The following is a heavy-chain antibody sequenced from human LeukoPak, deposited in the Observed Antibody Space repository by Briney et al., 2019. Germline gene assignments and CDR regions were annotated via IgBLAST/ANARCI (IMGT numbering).Heavy chain of an antibody. CDR2: IYTSGST. D-gene: IGHD3-10*01. V-gene: IGHV4-4*09. CDR1: GGSISGYY. CDR3: ARRTTGSGPFQH. J-gene: IGHJ1*01. Sequence: SETLSLTCTVSGGSISGYYWSWIRQPPGKGLEWIGYIYTSGSTNYNPSLKSRVTISVDTSKNQFSLKLSSVTAADTAVYYCARRTTGSGPFQHWGQGTLVTVSS.